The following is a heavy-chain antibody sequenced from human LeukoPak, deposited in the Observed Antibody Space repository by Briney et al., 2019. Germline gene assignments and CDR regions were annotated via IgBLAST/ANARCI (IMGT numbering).Heavy chain of an antibody. CDR3: ARERTNGRSLWSFPRKIFDY. J-gene: IGHJ4*02. CDR1: GFTFSSYG. V-gene: IGHV3-33*08. Sequence: GGSLRLSCAASGFTFSSYGMHWVRQAPGKGLEWVAVIWYDGSNKYYADSVKGRFTISRDNSKNTLYLQMNSLRAEDTAVYYCARERTNGRSLWSFPRKIFDYWGQGTLVTVS. CDR2: IWYDGSNK. D-gene: IGHD2-8*01.